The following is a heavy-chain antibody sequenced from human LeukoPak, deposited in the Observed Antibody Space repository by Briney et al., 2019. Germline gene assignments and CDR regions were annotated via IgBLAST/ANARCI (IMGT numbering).Heavy chain of an antibody. CDR2: IYYRVST. CDR1: GSSIITYC. CDR3: ARERSINYYDSSGYPSDAFDI. J-gene: IGHJ3*02. D-gene: IGHD3-22*01. Sequence: WETLSPILPLSGSSIITYCWGWIRQPPGKGLGWIGYIYYRVSTDYNTSLKSRVTISVDTSKDQFSLKLSSVTAADTAVYYCARERSINYYDSSGYPSDAFDIWPQGTMVSVPS. V-gene: IGHV4-59*01.